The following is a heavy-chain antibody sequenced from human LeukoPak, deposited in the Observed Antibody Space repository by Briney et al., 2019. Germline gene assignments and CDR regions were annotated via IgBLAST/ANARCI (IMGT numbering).Heavy chain of an antibody. CDR2: INPSGGST. CDR3: ARDQRYYYGSGSYYR. V-gene: IGHV1-46*01. CDR1: GYTFTSYY. J-gene: IGHJ4*02. D-gene: IGHD3-10*01. Sequence: ASVKVSCKASGYTFTSYYMHWVRQAPGQGLEWMGIINPSGGSTSYAQKFQGRVTMTRDTSTSTVYMELSRLRSDDTAVYYCARDQRYYYGSGSYYRWGQGTLVTVSS.